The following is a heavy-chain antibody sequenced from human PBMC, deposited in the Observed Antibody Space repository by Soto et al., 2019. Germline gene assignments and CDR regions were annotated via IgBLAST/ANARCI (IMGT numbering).Heavy chain of an antibody. CDR1: GFTFNTAG. J-gene: IGHJ4*02. CDR2: IWYDENKK. Sequence: QVHLVESGGGVVQPGRSLRLSCVASGFTFNTAGMHWVRQAPGKGLEWVAFIWYDENKKYYGDSVKGRFTISRDNSRNTLYLQMNSLRADDTAVYYCARDSRHCSSTNNCYAYTHWGRGTLVTVSS. V-gene: IGHV3-33*01. CDR3: ARDSRHCSSTNNCYAYTH. D-gene: IGHD2-2*01.